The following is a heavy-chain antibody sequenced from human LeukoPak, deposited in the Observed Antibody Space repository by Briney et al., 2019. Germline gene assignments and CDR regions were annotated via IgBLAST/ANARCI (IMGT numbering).Heavy chain of an antibody. CDR3: AIGLSSHGSRWQGVFDY. CDR1: GGSISRYY. J-gene: IGHJ4*02. V-gene: IGHV4-59*01. CDR2: VYSSGST. Sequence: SETLSLTCTVSGGSISRYYWIWLRQPPGKGLEWIGCVYSSGSTNYNPSLKSRVTISVDTSKNQSPLKLSSVTAADTAVYYCAIGLSSHGSRWQGVFDYWGQGTLVTVSS. D-gene: IGHD4-23*01.